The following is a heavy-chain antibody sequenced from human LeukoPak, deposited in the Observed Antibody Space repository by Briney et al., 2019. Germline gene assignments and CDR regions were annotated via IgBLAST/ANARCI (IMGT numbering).Heavy chain of an antibody. CDR1: VYTFTNYY. CDR2: INPSGTST. Sequence: GASVTASCKTSVYTFTNYYMHWVRQAPGQGLEWMGIINPSGTSTTYAQKFQGRVTMTRDTSTSTDFMELSSLRSEDTAVYYCARHDLGGSSPFDYWGQGTLVTVSS. V-gene: IGHV1-46*01. CDR3: ARHDLGGSSPFDY. J-gene: IGHJ4*02. D-gene: IGHD2-15*01.